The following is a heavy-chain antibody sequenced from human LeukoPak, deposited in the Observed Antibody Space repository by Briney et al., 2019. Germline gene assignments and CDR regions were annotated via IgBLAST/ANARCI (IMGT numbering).Heavy chain of an antibody. J-gene: IGHJ4*02. CDR3: ARGDYGGNSGY. CDR2: ISSSSSYI. Sequence: GGSLRLSCAASGFTFSTYSMNWVRQAPGKGLEWVSSISSSSSYIYYADSVKGRFTISRDNAKNSLYLQMNSLRAEDTAVYYCARGDYGGNSGYWGQGTLVTVSS. V-gene: IGHV3-21*01. D-gene: IGHD4-23*01. CDR1: GFTFSTYS.